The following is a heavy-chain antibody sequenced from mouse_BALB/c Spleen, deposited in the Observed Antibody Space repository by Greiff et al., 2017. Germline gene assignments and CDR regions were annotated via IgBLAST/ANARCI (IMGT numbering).Heavy chain of an antibody. Sequence: VQVVESGPGLVAPSQSLSITCTVSGFSLTSYGVSWVRQTPGKGLEWMGVIWGDGSTNYHSALISRLSISKDNSKSQIFLKLNSLQTDDTAAYYCCGSYGNYGPWFAYWGQGTLVTVSA. CDR1: GFSLTSYG. V-gene: IGHV2-3*01. D-gene: IGHD2-10*02. CDR3: CGSYGNYGPWFAY. CDR2: IWGDGST. J-gene: IGHJ3*01.